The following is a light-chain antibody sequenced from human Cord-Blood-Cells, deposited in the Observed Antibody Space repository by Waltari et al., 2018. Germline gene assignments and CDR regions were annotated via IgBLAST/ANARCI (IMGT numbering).Light chain of an antibody. V-gene: IGLV2-23*01. CDR1: SSSVGSYNL. CDR2: EGS. J-gene: IGLJ3*02. CDR3: CSYAGSSTWV. Sequence: QSALTQPAYVFGSPGQSITIPCTGTSSSVGSYNLVSWYQQHPGKAPKLMIYEGSKRPSGVSNRFSGSKSGNTASLTISGLQAEDEADYYCCSYAGSSTWVFGGGTKLTVL.